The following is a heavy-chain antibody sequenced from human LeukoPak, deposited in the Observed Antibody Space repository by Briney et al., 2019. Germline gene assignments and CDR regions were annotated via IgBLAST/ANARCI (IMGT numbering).Heavy chain of an antibody. Sequence: GGSLRLSCAASGFTVSSNYMSWVRQAPGKGLEWVSVIYSGGSTYYADSVKGRFTISRDNSKNTLYLQMNILRAEDTAVYYCARGGAIYYYFGMDVWGQGTTVTVSS. CDR1: GFTVSSNY. CDR2: IYSGGST. D-gene: IGHD3-16*01. V-gene: IGHV3-66*01. CDR3: ARGGAIYYYFGMDV. J-gene: IGHJ6*02.